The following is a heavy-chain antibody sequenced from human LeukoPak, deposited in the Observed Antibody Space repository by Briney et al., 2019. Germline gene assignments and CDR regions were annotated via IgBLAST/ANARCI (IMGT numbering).Heavy chain of an antibody. CDR3: AKDIDWLAFED. J-gene: IGHJ4*02. V-gene: IGHV3-23*01. Sequence: GGSLRLSCTTSGFTFEDYFLTWFRQAPGKGPEWVSGIGPSGDKTYYADSVKGRFTISRDNSENTVYLQMNSLRVEDTAVYYCAKDIDWLAFEDWGQGTLVTVSS. D-gene: IGHD6-19*01. CDR2: IGPSGDKT. CDR1: GFTFEDYF.